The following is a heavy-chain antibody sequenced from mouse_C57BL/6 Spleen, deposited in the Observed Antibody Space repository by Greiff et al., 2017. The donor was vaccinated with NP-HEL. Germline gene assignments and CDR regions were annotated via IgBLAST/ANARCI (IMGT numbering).Heavy chain of an antibody. CDR3: ASYSNYVYYFDY. V-gene: IGHV1-4*01. Sequence: QVHVKQSGAELARPGASVKMSCKASGYTFTSYTMHWVKQRPGQGLEWIGYINPSSGYTKYNQKFKDKATLTADKSSSTAYMQLSSLTSEDSAVYYCASYSNYVYYFDYWGQGTTLTVSS. D-gene: IGHD2-5*01. CDR2: INPSSGYT. J-gene: IGHJ2*01. CDR1: GYTFTSYT.